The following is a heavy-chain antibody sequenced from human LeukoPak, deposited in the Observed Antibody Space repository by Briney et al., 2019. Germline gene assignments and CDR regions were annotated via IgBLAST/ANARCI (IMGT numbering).Heavy chain of an antibody. D-gene: IGHD4-17*01. CDR2: INPNSGDT. CDR1: GYTLTVYY. Sequence: ASVKVSCKASGYTLTVYYIHWVRQAPGQGLEWMGRINPNSGDTNFAQKFQGRVTMTRDTSISTAYMDLSGLRPDDTAVYYCAKDRGPTTVQSVTDYWGQGTLVTVSS. CDR3: AKDRGPTTVQSVTDY. J-gene: IGHJ4*02. V-gene: IGHV1-2*06.